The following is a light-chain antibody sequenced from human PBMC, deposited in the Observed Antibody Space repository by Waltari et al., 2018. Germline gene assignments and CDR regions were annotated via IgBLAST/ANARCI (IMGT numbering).Light chain of an antibody. Sequence: QSALTQPPSASGSPGQSVTISCIGSTSYIGYYVHVSWYQQHPGKAPKLIIYDVLKRPSGVPDRFSGSKSGNTASLTVSGLQADDEADYYCNSYTSSSTLVFGGGTKLTVL. J-gene: IGLJ2*01. V-gene: IGLV2-8*01. CDR3: NSYTSSSTLV. CDR2: DVL. CDR1: TSYIGYYVH.